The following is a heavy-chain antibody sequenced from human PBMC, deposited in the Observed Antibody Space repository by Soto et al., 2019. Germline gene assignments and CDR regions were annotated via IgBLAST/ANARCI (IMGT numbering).Heavy chain of an antibody. D-gene: IGHD4-17*01. V-gene: IGHV3-23*01. CDR1: GFTFSSYA. CDR3: AKMQGHYGDYYFDY. J-gene: IGHJ4*02. Sequence: GGSLRLSCAASGFTFSSYAMRWVRQAPGKGLEWVSAISGSGGSTYYADSVKGRFTISRDNSKNTLYLQMNSLRAEDTAVYYCAKMQGHYGDYYFDYWGQGTLVTVSS. CDR2: ISGSGGST.